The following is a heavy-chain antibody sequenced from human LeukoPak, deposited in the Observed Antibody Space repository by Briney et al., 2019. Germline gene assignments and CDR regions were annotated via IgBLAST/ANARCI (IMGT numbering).Heavy chain of an antibody. V-gene: IGHV4-59*01. CDR3: ARVSYDSSGYLKFDY. D-gene: IGHD3-22*01. CDR1: GGSISSYY. Sequence: PSETLSLTCTVSGGSISSYYWSWIRQPPGKGLEWIGYIYYSGSTNYNPSLKSRVTISVDTSKNQFSLKLSSVTAADTAVYYCARVSYDSSGYLKFDYWGQGTLVTVSS. J-gene: IGHJ4*02. CDR2: IYYSGST.